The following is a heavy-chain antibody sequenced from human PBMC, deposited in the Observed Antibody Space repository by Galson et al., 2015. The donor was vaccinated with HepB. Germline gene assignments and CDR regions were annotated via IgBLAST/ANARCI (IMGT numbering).Heavy chain of an antibody. CDR1: GYTFTGYY. D-gene: IGHD2-15*01. CDR2: INPNSGGT. CDR3: ARNVDCSGGSCFPRFDY. V-gene: IGHV1-2*06. Sequence: SVKVSCKASGYTFTGYYMHWVRQAPGQGLEWMGRINPNSGGTNYAQKFQGRVTMTRDTSISTAYMELSRLRSDDTAVYYCARNVDCSGGSCFPRFDYWGQGTLVTVSS. J-gene: IGHJ4*02.